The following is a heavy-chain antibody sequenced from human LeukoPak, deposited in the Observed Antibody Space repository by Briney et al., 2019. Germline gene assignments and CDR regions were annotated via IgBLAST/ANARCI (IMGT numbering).Heavy chain of an antibody. CDR3: ARDGKYCSGGSCYSAGIDY. V-gene: IGHV4-31*03. D-gene: IGHD2-15*01. Sequence: ASETLSLTCTVSGGSISSGGYYYSWIHQHPGKGLEWIGHIYYSGSAFYNPSLKSRGTMSIDTSKNQFSLNLSSVTAADTAVYYCARDGKYCSGGSCYSAGIDYWGQGTLVTVSS. CDR2: IYYSGSA. J-gene: IGHJ4*02. CDR1: GGSISSGGYY.